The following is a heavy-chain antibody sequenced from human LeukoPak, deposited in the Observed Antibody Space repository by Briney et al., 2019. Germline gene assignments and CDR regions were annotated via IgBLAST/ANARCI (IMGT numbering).Heavy chain of an antibody. Sequence: GGSLRLSCAASGFTFSGSEMHRVRQAPGKGLEWVAYISPTGKTTNYADSVQGRFTVSRDNDKNLIFLQMSSLRAGDTAIYYCARGVVSGYNVLTGYFRAFDYWGQGALVTVSS. V-gene: IGHV3-48*03. CDR3: ARGVVSGYNVLTGYFRAFDY. D-gene: IGHD3-9*01. CDR2: ISPTGKTT. J-gene: IGHJ4*02. CDR1: GFTFSGSE.